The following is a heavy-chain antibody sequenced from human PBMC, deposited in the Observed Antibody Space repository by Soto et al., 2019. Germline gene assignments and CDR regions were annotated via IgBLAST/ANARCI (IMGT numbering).Heavy chain of an antibody. CDR2: VSSDGGEK. D-gene: IGHD3-16*01. V-gene: IGHV3-30-3*01. CDR3: ARDWGYINFFDL. CDR1: GFSFNSFA. Sequence: QVQLVESGGGVVQPGRSLRLSCAVSGFSFNSFAVHWVRQAPGKGLEWVAVVSSDGGEKNYADSVKGRFTISRDNSRNTLFLQMNGLRDEDTAMYYCARDWGYINFFDLWGQGTLVTVSS. J-gene: IGHJ4*02.